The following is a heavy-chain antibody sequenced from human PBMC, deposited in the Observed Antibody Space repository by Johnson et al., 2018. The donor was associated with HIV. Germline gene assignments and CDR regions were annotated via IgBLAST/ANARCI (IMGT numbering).Heavy chain of an antibody. V-gene: IGHV3-30*03. Sequence: QVQLVESGGGVVQPGRSLRLSCAASGFTFSSYGMHWVRQAPGKGLEWVAVISYDGSNKYYADSVKGRFTISRDNSKNTLYLQMNSLRPEDTAVYYCARGPVGGEDALDIWGQGTMVTVSS. CDR1: GFTFSSYG. CDR2: ISYDGSNK. J-gene: IGHJ3*02. D-gene: IGHD3-16*01. CDR3: ARGPVGGEDALDI.